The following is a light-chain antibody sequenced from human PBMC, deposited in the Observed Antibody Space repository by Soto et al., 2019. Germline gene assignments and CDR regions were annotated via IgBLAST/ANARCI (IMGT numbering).Light chain of an antibody. CDR1: QSVSSSY. J-gene: IGKJ1*01. CDR2: GAS. CDR3: QQYGSSFS. V-gene: IGKV3-20*01. Sequence: EIVLTQSPGTLSLSPRERATLSCRASQSVSSSYLAWYQQKPGQAPRLLIYGASSRATGIPDRFSGSGSGTDFTLTISRLEPEDFAVYYCQQYGSSFSFGQGTRWISN.